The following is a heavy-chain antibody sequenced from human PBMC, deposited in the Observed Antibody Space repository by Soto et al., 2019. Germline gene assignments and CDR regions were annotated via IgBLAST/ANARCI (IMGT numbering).Heavy chain of an antibody. Sequence: SETLSLTCTDSGGSISSGDYYWSWIRQPPGKGLEWPGYIYYSGSTYYNPSLKSRVTISVDTSNNQFSLKLSSVTAADAAVYYFAGEQKRITGPRVNTAWGPGTLVTVSS. D-gene: IGHD1-20*01. J-gene: IGHJ4*02. CDR2: IYYSGST. CDR1: GGSISSGDYY. CDR3: AGEQKRITGPRVNTA. V-gene: IGHV4-30-4*01.